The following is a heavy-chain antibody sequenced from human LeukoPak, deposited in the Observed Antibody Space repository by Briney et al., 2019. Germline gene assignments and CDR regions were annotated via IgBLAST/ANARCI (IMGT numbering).Heavy chain of an antibody. CDR2: IRFDGSEK. Sequence: GGSLRLSCVASGFSFSSYGMHWVRRAPGKGLEWMTFIRFDGSEKYYADSVKGRFTISRDYSKNTLFLQMSSLRPDDTAVYYCASKWVTFYYNSSAYHYPSDVFDIWGQGTMVTVSS. J-gene: IGHJ3*02. V-gene: IGHV3-30*02. CDR1: GFSFSSYG. D-gene: IGHD3-22*01. CDR3: ASKWVTFYYNSSAYHYPSDVFDI.